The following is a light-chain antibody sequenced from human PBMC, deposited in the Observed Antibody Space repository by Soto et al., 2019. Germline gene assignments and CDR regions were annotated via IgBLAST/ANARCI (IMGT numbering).Light chain of an antibody. J-gene: IGKJ4*01. CDR2: GAS. V-gene: IGKV3-20*01. CDR1: QSVFGY. CDR3: QQYVGSPLT. Sequence: EVVMTQSPATLSVSPGERATLSCRASQSVFGYLAWYQHKPGQAPRLLIYGASSRATGIPDRFSGSGSGTDFTLTISRLEPEDFAVYYCQQYVGSPLTFGGGTKVDIK.